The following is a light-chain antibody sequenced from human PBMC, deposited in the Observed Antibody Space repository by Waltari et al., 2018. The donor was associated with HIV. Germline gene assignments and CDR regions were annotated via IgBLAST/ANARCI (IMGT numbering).Light chain of an antibody. CDR3: AAWDGSHVV. J-gene: IGLJ2*01. Sequence: QAVLTQPPSASGTPGQSVTISCSGSSSNIGSYYVYRYQQLQATALKLLIDRNNQRPSGVPDRFSGSKSGTSASLAISGPRSEDESDYYCAAWDGSHVVFGGGTKLTVL. CDR2: RNN. CDR1: SSNIGSYY. V-gene: IGLV1-47*01.